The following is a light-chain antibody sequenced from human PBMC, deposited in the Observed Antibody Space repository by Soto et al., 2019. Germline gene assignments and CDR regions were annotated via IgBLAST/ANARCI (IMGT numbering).Light chain of an antibody. CDR3: QHYGGLWT. CDR1: QTITNR. Sequence: DIQMTQSPPTVSASVGDRVTITCRASQTITNRLAWYQRKPGKAPKVLIYDASNLESGVPSRFSGSGSGTDFILTISSLQPDDVATYYCQHYGGLWTFGQGTKVEVK. CDR2: DAS. J-gene: IGKJ1*01. V-gene: IGKV1-5*01.